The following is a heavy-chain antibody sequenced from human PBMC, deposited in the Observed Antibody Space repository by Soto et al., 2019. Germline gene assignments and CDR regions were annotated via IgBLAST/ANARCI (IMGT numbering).Heavy chain of an antibody. J-gene: IGHJ6*02. V-gene: IGHV4-39*01. CDR3: ASLYGLGSYPNYYYYVIDV. Sequence: SETLSLTCTVSGGSISSSSYYWGWIRQPPGKGLEWIGSIYYSGSTYYNPSLKSRVTISVDTSKNQFSLKLSSVTAADTAVYYCASLYGLGSYPNYYYYVIDVWGQGSSVTGSS. CDR2: IYYSGST. D-gene: IGHD3-10*01. CDR1: GGSISSSSYY.